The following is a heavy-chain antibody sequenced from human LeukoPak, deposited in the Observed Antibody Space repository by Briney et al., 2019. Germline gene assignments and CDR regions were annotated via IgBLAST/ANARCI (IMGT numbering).Heavy chain of an antibody. V-gene: IGHV4-34*01. J-gene: IGHJ4*02. CDR2: INHSGST. D-gene: IGHD3-9*01. Sequence: SETLSHTCAVYGGSFSGYYWSWIRQPPGKGLEWIGEINHSGSTNYNPSLKSRVTISVDTSKNQFSLKLSSVTAADTAVYYCARGAHYYDILTGYPRPQYYFDYWGQGTLVTVSS. CDR3: ARGAHYYDILTGYPRPQYYFDY. CDR1: GGSFSGYY.